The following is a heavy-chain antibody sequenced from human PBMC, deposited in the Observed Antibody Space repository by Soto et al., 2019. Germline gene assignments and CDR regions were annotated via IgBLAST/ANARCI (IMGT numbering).Heavy chain of an antibody. V-gene: IGHV1-8*01. D-gene: IGHD1-7*01. Sequence: QVQMVQSGAEVKKPGASVKVSCKASGYTFTSYDINWVRQATGQGLEWMGWMNPNSGNTGYAQKFQGRVTMTRNTSISTAYMELSSLRSEDTALYYCARGKGPNWNYLFFYYYGMDVWGQGTTVTVSS. CDR2: MNPNSGNT. J-gene: IGHJ6*02. CDR3: ARGKGPNWNYLFFYYYGMDV. CDR1: GYTFTSYD.